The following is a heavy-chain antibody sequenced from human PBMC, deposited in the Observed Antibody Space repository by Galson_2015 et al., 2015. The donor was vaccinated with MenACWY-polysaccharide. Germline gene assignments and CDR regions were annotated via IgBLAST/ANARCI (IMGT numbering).Heavy chain of an antibody. D-gene: IGHD5-12*01. J-gene: IGHJ4*02. CDR2: IKSDGSST. V-gene: IGHV3-74*01. Sequence: SLRLSCAASGFTFSTYWMHWVRHAPGKGLVWVSRIKSDGSSTNYADSVKGRFTISRDNAKNTLYLQMNSLRAEDTALYYCARGYSAYDWGQGTLVIVSA. CDR3: ARGYSAYD. CDR1: GFTFSTYW.